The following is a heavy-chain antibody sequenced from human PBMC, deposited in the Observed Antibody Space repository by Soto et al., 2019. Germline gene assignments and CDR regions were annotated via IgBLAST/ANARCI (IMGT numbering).Heavy chain of an antibody. CDR3: TQYCSSTSCYSYAFDI. D-gene: IGHD2-2*01. Sequence: QVQLQESGPGLVKPSQTLSLTCTVSGGSISSGGYYWSWIRQHPGKGLEWIGYIYYSGSTYYNPSLKSRVTISVDTSKNQFSLKLSSVTAADTAVYYCTQYCSSTSCYSYAFDIWGQGPMVTVSS. V-gene: IGHV4-31*03. CDR2: IYYSGST. CDR1: GGSISSGGYY. J-gene: IGHJ3*02.